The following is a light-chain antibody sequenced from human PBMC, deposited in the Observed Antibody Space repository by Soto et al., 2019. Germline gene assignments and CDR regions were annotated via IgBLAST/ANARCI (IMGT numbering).Light chain of an antibody. CDR2: AAS. CDR3: HKYNSALLT. CDR1: QGIYNY. Sequence: DIQMTQSPSSLSASVGDRVTITCRASQGIYNYLAWYQQKPGKAPKLLIYAASTLEAGVPSRFSGSGSGTDFSLPISSLQPEDVATYYGHKYNSALLTFGQGTRLEIK. V-gene: IGKV1-27*01. J-gene: IGKJ5*01.